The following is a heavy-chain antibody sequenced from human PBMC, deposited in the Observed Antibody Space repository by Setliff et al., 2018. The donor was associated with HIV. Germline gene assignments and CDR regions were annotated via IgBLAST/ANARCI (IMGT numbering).Heavy chain of an antibody. J-gene: IGHJ3*01. CDR3: ARGQFRLRPDSLDL. CDR1: GFTFSVYG. CDR2: VWYDGGKK. D-gene: IGHD2-21*02. V-gene: IGHV3-33*01. Sequence: HPGGSLRLSCEASGFTFSVYGMHWVRQAPGKGLEWVAVVWYDGGKKYYADSVKGRFTISRDDSKNTLYLQMNSLRAEDTAVYYCARGQFRLRPDSLDLWGRGTLVT.